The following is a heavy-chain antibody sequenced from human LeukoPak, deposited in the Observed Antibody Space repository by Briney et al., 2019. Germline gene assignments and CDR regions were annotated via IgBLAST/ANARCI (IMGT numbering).Heavy chain of an antibody. V-gene: IGHV3-15*01. CDR1: GFTVSSNY. J-gene: IGHJ4*02. CDR3: TTDRGYSYGSDY. D-gene: IGHD5-18*01. Sequence: PGGSLRLSCAASGFTVSSNYMSWVRQAPGKGLEWLGRIKSKTDGGTTDYAAPVKGRFTISRDDSKTTLYLQMNSLKTEDTAVYYCTTDRGYSYGSDYWGQGTLVTVSS. CDR2: IKSKTDGGTT.